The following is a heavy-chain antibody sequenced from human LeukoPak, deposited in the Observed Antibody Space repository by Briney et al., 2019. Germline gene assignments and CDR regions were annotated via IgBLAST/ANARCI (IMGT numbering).Heavy chain of an antibody. D-gene: IGHD2-8*01. CDR3: AREELGYCTNGVCPPHD. CDR2: ISSSSSHI. V-gene: IGHV3-21*01. Sequence: GGSLRLSCAASGLTFSSYSMNWVRQAPGKGLEWVSSISSSSSHIYYADSVKGRFTISRDNAKNSLYLQMNSLRAEDTAVYYCAREELGYCTNGVCPPHDWGQGTLVTVSS. J-gene: IGHJ4*02. CDR1: GLTFSSYS.